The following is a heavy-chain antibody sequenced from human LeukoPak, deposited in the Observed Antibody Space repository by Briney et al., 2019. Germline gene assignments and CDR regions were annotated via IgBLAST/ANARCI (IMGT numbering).Heavy chain of an antibody. D-gene: IGHD2-2*01. V-gene: IGHV1-2*06. CDR1: GYTFTGYY. Sequence: GASVKVSCKASGYTFTGYYMHWVRQAPGQGLEWMGRINPNSGGTNYAQKFQGRVTMTRDTSISTAYMELSRLRSDDTAVYYCARAARRIVVVPAAQNWFDPWGQGTLVTVSS. J-gene: IGHJ5*02. CDR3: ARAARRIVVVPAAQNWFDP. CDR2: INPNSGGT.